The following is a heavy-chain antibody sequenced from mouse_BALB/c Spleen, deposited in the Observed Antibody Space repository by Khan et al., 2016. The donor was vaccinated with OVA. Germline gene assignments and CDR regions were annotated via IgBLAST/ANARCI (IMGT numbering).Heavy chain of an antibody. CDR3: ARAFYNGAWFAY. CDR1: GFSISNYG. Sequence: VQLQESGPGLVAPSQTLSITCTVSGFSISNYGVHWVRQPPGKGLEWLGVIWAGGSTNHNSALMSRLSITKDNSKNQVSLKMNSLQTDDTAIYYCARAFYNGAWFAYWGQGTLVTVSA. D-gene: IGHD1-3*01. V-gene: IGHV2-9*02. J-gene: IGHJ3*01. CDR2: IWAGGST.